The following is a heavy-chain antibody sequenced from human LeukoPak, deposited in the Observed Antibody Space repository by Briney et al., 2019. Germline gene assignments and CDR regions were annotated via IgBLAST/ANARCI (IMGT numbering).Heavy chain of an antibody. J-gene: IGHJ4*02. D-gene: IGHD1-20*01. V-gene: IGHV3-21*01. CDR2: ISSSSSYI. Sequence: GVSLRLSCTAFTFTFSSYSMNWVRQAPGKGLEWVSSISSSSSYIYYADSVKGRFTISRDSAKNSLYLQMNSLRAEDTAVYYCARATSYNNWNDHDDGYFDYWGQGTLVTVSS. CDR1: TFTFSSYS. CDR3: ARATSYNNWNDHDDGYFDY.